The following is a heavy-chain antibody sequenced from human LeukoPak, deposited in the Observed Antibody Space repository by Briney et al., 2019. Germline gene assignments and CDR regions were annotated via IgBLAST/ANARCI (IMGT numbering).Heavy chain of an antibody. Sequence: GGSLRLSCAASGFTFSTYSMNWVRQAPGKGLEWVSSISSSSSYVHYADSVKGRFTISRDNAKNSLYVEINSLRAEDTAVYYCARCRYDYVWGSYRLWADYWGQGTLVTVSS. CDR3: ARCRYDYVWGSYRLWADY. V-gene: IGHV3-21*01. CDR1: GFTFSTYS. CDR2: ISSSSSYV. D-gene: IGHD3-16*02. J-gene: IGHJ4*02.